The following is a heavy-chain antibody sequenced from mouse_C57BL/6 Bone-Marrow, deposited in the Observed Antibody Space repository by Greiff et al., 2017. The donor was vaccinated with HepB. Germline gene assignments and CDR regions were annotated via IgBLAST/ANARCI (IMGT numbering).Heavy chain of an antibody. V-gene: IGHV1-76*01. D-gene: IGHD2-4*01. CDR3: ARGYDYDLGY. CDR2: IYPGSGNT. J-gene: IGHJ2*01. CDR1: GYTFTDYY. Sequence: QVHVKQSGAELVRPGASVKLSCKASGYTFTDYYINWVKQRPGQGLEWIARIYPGSGNTYYNEKFKGKATLTAEKSSSTAYMQLSSLTSEDSAVYFCARGYDYDLGYWGQGTTLTVSS.